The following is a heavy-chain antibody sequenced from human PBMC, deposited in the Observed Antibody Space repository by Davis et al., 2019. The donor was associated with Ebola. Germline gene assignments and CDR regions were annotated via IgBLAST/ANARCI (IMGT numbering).Heavy chain of an antibody. Sequence: SETLSLTCTVSGGSISTFYWSWIRQPPGRGLEYIGYIYYNGDADYNPSLNSRVTISVDTSKNQFSLNLSSVTAADTAVYYCARTQLRPSSGYYPDAFDIWGQGTMVSVSS. D-gene: IGHD3-22*01. V-gene: IGHV4-59*08. J-gene: IGHJ3*02. CDR3: ARTQLRPSSGYYPDAFDI. CDR2: IYYNGDA. CDR1: GGSISTFY.